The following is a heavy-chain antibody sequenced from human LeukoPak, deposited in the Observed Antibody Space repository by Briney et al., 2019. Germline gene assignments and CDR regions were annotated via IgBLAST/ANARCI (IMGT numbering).Heavy chain of an antibody. V-gene: IGHV1-69*13. D-gene: IGHD6-6*01. Sequence: ASVKVSCKASGFRFTSYDINWVRQASGQGLEWMGGIIPIFGTANYAQKFQGRVTITADESTSTAYMELSSLRSEDTAVYYCARDRVHSSANYGMDVWGQGTTVTVSS. J-gene: IGHJ6*02. CDR2: IIPIFGTA. CDR1: GFRFTSYD. CDR3: ARDRVHSSANYGMDV.